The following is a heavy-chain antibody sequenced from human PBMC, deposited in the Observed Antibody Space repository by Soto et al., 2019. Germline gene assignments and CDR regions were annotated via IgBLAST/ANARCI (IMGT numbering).Heavy chain of an antibody. V-gene: IGHV3-23*01. D-gene: IGHD4-4*01. Sequence: EVQLLESGGGLVQPGGSLRLSCAASGFTFNAYAMTWVRQAPGKGLVWVSAIGGSGGNRYYAASVKGRFTISRDNSKDTVELQMNRLRVEDTAVYYCARVASDYINSVDHWGQGILVTVSS. CDR3: ARVASDYINSVDH. J-gene: IGHJ4*02. CDR2: IGGSGGNR. CDR1: GFTFNAYA.